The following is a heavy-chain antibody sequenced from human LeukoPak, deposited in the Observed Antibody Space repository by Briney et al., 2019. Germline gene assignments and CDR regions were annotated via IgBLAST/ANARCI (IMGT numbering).Heavy chain of an antibody. CDR2: ISSSGNII. Sequence: PGGSLRLSCAASGFTFSDYYMSWIRQAPGKGLEWVSYISSSGNIIYYADSVKGQFTISRDNAKNSLYLQMNSLRAEDTAVYYCARRRYNWNAIDYWGQGTLVTVSS. J-gene: IGHJ4*02. D-gene: IGHD1-20*01. CDR1: GFTFSDYY. CDR3: ARRRYNWNAIDY. V-gene: IGHV3-11*01.